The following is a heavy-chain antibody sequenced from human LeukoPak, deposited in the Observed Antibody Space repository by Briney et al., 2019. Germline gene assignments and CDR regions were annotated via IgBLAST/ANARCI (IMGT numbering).Heavy chain of an antibody. Sequence: GGSLRLSCAASGFSFTSYGMHWVRQAPGKGLEWVAYIQYDGSNQQYADSVKGRFSISRDSSKNILNLQMNSLRGDDTAVYYCAKDRCSNGIGCYYYYMDVWGKGTTVTIYS. V-gene: IGHV3-30*02. D-gene: IGHD2-8*01. CDR2: IQYDGSNQ. CDR3: AKDRCSNGIGCYYYYMDV. CDR1: GFSFTSYG. J-gene: IGHJ6*03.